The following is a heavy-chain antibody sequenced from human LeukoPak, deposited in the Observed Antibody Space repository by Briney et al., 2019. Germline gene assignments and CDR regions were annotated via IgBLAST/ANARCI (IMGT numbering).Heavy chain of an antibody. V-gene: IGHV4-39*07. CDR3: ARPAVIPTAPGVYAFDI. CDR2: INHSGST. J-gene: IGHJ3*02. Sequence: PSETLSLTCTVSGGSITSSSYYWSWIRQPPGKGLEWIGEINHSGSTNYNPSLKSRVTVSIDTSKNQFSLKLSSVTAADTAVYYCARPAVIPTAPGVYAFDIWGQGTMVTVSS. D-gene: IGHD2-2*01. CDR1: GGSITSSSYY.